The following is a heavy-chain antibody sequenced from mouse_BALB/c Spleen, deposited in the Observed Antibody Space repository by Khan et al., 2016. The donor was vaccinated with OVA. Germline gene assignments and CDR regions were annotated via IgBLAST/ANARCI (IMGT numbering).Heavy chain of an antibody. CDR3: ARELRLVGVAY. Sequence: QVQLQQSGPGLVAPSQSLSITCTVSGFSLTGYGVNWVRQPSGKGLEGLGMIWGDGSTDYNSAFKSRLSISQDNSKSQVFLKMNSLQTDDTARYXCARELRLVGVAYWSQGTLVTVSA. CDR1: GFSLTGYG. J-gene: IGHJ3*01. CDR2: IWGDGST. V-gene: IGHV2-6-7*01. D-gene: IGHD1-2*01.